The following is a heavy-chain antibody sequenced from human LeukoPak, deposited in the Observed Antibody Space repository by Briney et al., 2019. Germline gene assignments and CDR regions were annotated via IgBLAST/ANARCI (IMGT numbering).Heavy chain of an antibody. D-gene: IGHD3-10*01. CDR2: ISAYNGNT. V-gene: IGHV1-18*01. CDR3: ARDVDRGYYYGSGTNWFDP. J-gene: IGHJ5*02. Sequence: GASVKVSCKASGYTFTSYVISWVRQAPGQGLEWMGWISAYNGNTNYAQKLQGRVTMTTDTSTSTAYMELRSLRSDDTAVYYCARDVDRGYYYGSGTNWFDPWGQGTLVTVSS. CDR1: GYTFTSYV.